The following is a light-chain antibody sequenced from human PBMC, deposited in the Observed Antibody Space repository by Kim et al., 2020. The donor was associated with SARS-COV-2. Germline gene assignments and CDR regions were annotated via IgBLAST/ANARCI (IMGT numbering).Light chain of an antibody. CDR2: SDN. Sequence: PGKSASITCGGDNLGSKGVNCYRQVPAQAPVLVIYSDNDRPSGIPERFSGSNSGNTATLTISRVEAGDEADYYCQVLFSCRAHWLFGAGTHLTVL. CDR1: NLGSKG. J-gene: IGLJ2*01. V-gene: IGLV3-21*04. CDR3: QVLFSCRAHWL.